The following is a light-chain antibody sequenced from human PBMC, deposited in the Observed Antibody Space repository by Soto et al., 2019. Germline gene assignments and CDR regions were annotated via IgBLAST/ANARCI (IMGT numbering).Light chain of an antibody. CDR3: EAWDDSLSGFNV. V-gene: IGLV1-47*02. J-gene: IGLJ1*01. CDR1: SSNIGSNY. Sequence: QSVLTQPPSASGTPGQRVTISCSGSSSNIGSNYVYWYQQLPGTAPKLLIYSNNQRPSGVPDRFSGSKSGTSASLAISGLRSEDEAAYYCEAWDDSLSGFNVFGTGTKVTVL. CDR2: SNN.